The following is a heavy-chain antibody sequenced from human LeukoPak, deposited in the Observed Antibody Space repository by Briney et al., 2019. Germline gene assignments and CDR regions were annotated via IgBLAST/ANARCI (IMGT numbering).Heavy chain of an antibody. CDR2: ISGSGGST. CDR3: AKGRAAGETY. Sequence: GGSLRLSCAVSGFTFSSYAMNWVRQAPGKGLEWVSGISGSGGSTYYADSVKGRFTISRDNSKNTLYLQMNSLRAEDTAVYYCAKGRAAGETYWGQGTLVTVSS. V-gene: IGHV3-23*01. CDR1: GFTFSSYA. J-gene: IGHJ4*02. D-gene: IGHD6-13*01.